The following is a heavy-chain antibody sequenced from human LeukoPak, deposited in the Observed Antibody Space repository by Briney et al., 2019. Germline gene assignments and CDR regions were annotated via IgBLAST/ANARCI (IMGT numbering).Heavy chain of an antibody. CDR2: ISANNGNT. J-gene: IGHJ6*03. Sequence: ASVKVSCKASGYTFTSYGISWVRQAPGQGLEWMGWISANNGNTNYAQKLQGRVTMTTDTSTSTAYMELRSLRSDDTAVYYCARDRGPYSSSWYGFYMDVWGKGTTVTISS. V-gene: IGHV1-18*01. CDR1: GYTFTSYG. CDR3: ARDRGPYSSSWYGFYMDV. D-gene: IGHD6-13*01.